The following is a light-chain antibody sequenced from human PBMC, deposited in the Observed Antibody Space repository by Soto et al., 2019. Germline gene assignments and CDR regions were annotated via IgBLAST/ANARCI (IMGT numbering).Light chain of an antibody. Sequence: QSVLNQPHSASGTPGQRVTISCSGSSSNIGTSSVHWFQQLPGTAPKLLISTTNQRPSGVPERFSGSKSGTSASLAISGLQSEDEADYYCAAWDDSLNGHVFGTGTKLTVL. V-gene: IGLV1-44*01. J-gene: IGLJ1*01. CDR3: AAWDDSLNGHV. CDR1: SSNIGTSS. CDR2: TTN.